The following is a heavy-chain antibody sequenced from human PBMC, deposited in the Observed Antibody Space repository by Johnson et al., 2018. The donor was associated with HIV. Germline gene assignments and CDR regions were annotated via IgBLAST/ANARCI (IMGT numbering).Heavy chain of an antibody. D-gene: IGHD3-10*01. Sequence: QVQLVESGGGVVQPGRSLRLSCAASGFTFSSYGMHWVRQAPGKGLEWVAVISYDGSNKYYADSVTGRFTISRDNSKNTLYMQMNSLRAEDRAVYYCAKVAQGVDDAFDIWGQGTMVTVSS. CDR3: AKVAQGVDDAFDI. CDR2: ISYDGSNK. V-gene: IGHV3-30*18. CDR1: GFTFSSYG. J-gene: IGHJ3*02.